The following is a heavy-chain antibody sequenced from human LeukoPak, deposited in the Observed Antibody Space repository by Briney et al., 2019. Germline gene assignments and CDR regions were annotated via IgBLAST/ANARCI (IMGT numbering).Heavy chain of an antibody. CDR2: IIPIFGTA. CDR3: ARDSLPPAYCGGDCPMFDY. Sequence: SVKVSCKASGGTFSSYAISWVRQAPGQGLEWMGGIIPIFGTANYAQKFQGRVTITADKSTSTAYMELSSLRSEDTAVYYCARDSLPPAYCGGDCPMFDYWGQGTVVTVSS. D-gene: IGHD2-21*02. J-gene: IGHJ4*02. V-gene: IGHV1-69*06. CDR1: GGTFSSYA.